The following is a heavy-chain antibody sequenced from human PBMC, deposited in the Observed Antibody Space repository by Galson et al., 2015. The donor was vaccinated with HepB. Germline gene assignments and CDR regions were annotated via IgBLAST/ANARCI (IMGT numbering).Heavy chain of an antibody. CDR2: ISGSGGST. CDR1: GFSFNTHA. V-gene: IGHV3-23*01. Sequence: SLRLSCAASGFSFNTHAMSWVRQAPGKGLEWVSAISGSGGSTYYADSVKGRFTISRDNSKNKMYLQVNNLRAEDTAIYYCAKRPIQRRYYFDYWGQGTLVTVSS. D-gene: IGHD5-18*01. J-gene: IGHJ4*02. CDR3: AKRPIQRRYYFDY.